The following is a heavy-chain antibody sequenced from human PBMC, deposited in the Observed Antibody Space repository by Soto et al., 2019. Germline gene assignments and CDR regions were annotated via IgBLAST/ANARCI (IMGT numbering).Heavy chain of an antibody. Sequence: GGSLRLSCAASGFTFSSHSMNWVRHAPGKGLEWVASIYRSSVFRFGPNEFYADSVRGRFIISRDNTNNLVFLQMDSLRVEDTAVYYCAREFSSQLPLDYWGQGTLVTVSS. CDR1: GFTFSSHS. CDR3: AREFSSQLPLDY. CDR2: IYRSSVFRFGPNE. V-gene: IGHV3-21*01. J-gene: IGHJ4*02.